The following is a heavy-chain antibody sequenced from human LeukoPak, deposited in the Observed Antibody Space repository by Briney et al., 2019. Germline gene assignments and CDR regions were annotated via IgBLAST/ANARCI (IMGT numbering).Heavy chain of an antibody. D-gene: IGHD6-19*01. CDR2: IYTSGST. Sequence: ETLSLTCTVSGRSISSYYWSWIRQPAGKGLEWIGRIYTSGSTNYNPSLKSRVTMSVDTSKNQFSLKLSSVTAADTAVYYCARMYSSGWQDDYWGQGTLVTVSS. J-gene: IGHJ4*02. CDR1: GRSISSYY. CDR3: ARMYSSGWQDDY. V-gene: IGHV4-4*07.